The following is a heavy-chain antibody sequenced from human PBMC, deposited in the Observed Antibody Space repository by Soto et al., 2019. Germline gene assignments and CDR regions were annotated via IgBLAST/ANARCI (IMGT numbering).Heavy chain of an antibody. J-gene: IGHJ6*02. CDR1: GFSLSTSGVG. Sequence: QITLKESGPPLVKPTQSLTLTCTFSGFSLSTSGVGVGWIRQPPGKALEWLAHIYWDDDKRYSPSLTSRLTITKDTSKNQVVLTMTNMDPVDTATYYCAHILVVVANYGMDVWGQGTTVTVSS. CDR2: IYWDDDK. V-gene: IGHV2-5*02. D-gene: IGHD2-15*01. CDR3: AHILVVVANYGMDV.